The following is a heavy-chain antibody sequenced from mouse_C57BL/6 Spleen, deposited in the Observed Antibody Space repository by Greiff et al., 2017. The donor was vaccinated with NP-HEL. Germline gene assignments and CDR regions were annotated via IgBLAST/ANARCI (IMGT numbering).Heavy chain of an antibody. CDR3: VRIDDYDKAYYYAMDY. D-gene: IGHD2-4*01. J-gene: IGHJ4*01. CDR2: IRSKSNNYAT. Sequence: EVKLVESGGGLVQPKGSLKLSCAASGFSFNTYAMNWVRQAPGKGLEWVARIRSKSNNYATYYADSVKDRFTISRDDSESMLYLQMNNLKTEDTAMYYCVRIDDYDKAYYYAMDYWGQGTSVTVSS. CDR1: GFSFNTYA. V-gene: IGHV10-1*01.